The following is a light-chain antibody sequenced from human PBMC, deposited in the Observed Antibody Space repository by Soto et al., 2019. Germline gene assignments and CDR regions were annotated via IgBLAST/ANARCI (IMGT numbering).Light chain of an antibody. V-gene: IGKV3-15*01. Sequence: VMTQAPATLSVSPGERATLSCRASQTINNNIAWYQLKDGQVPRLLIYGASTMATVIPARFSGSGSGTDFTLTISSLQSEDFAEYHCQQYNNWPQTFGEGTKVEIK. CDR1: QTINNN. J-gene: IGKJ1*01. CDR3: QQYNNWPQT. CDR2: GAS.